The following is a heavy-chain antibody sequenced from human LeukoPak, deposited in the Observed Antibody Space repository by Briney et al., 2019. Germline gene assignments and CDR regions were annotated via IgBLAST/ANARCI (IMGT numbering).Heavy chain of an antibody. V-gene: IGHV4-39*01. CDR3: ARPPKYSSSSYFDY. CDR1: GGSISSYY. Sequence: SETLSLTCTVSGGSISSYYWGWIRQPPGKGLEWIGSIYYSGSTYYNPSLKSRVTISVDTSKNQFSLKLSSVTAADTAVYYCARPPKYSSSSYFDYWGQGTLVTVSS. D-gene: IGHD6-6*01. CDR2: IYYSGST. J-gene: IGHJ4*02.